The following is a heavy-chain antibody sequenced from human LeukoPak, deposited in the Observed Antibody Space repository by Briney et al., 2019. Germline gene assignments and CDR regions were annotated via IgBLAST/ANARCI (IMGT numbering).Heavy chain of an antibody. Sequence: GRSLRLSCAASGFTFDDYAMHWVRQAPGKGLEWVSGISWNSGSIGYADSVKGRFTISRDNAKNSLYLQMNSLRAEDTALYYCAKDSGGGITLVLRAFDIWGQGTMVTVSS. J-gene: IGHJ3*02. D-gene: IGHD3-10*01. CDR1: GFTFDDYA. CDR2: ISWNSGSI. CDR3: AKDSGGGITLVLRAFDI. V-gene: IGHV3-9*01.